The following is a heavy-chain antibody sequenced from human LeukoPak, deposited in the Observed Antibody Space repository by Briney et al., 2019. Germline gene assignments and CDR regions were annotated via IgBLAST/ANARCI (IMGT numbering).Heavy chain of an antibody. CDR1: GYTFTNYD. CDR2: MSPNNGNT. V-gene: IGHV1-8*01. J-gene: IGHJ6*02. D-gene: IGHD7-27*01. Sequence: EASVKVSCTTSGYTFTNYDINWVRQATGQGLEWLGWMSPNNGNTGYAQKFQGRVTMTRDTSINTAYMELSSLRSEDTAVYYCASNPPRTGDFNSWGQGTTVTVSS. CDR3: ASNPPRTGDFNS.